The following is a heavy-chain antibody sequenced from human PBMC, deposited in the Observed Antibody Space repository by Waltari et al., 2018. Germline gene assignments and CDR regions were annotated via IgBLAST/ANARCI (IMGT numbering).Heavy chain of an antibody. D-gene: IGHD3-9*01. CDR2: INPHDGTT. V-gene: IGHV1-46*03. CDR1: GNIFTTYY. CDR3: STFLRNLDWLSDGHDALEI. J-gene: IGHJ3*02. Sequence: QVQLVQSGAEVKKPGASAKVSCKASGNIFTTYYIHWVRQAPGQGLEWMGKINPHDGTTSYAQKFKGGVTLTSDISTLTVYMELRSLRSEDTAIYYCSTFLRNLDWLSDGHDALEIWGQGTKVTVSS.